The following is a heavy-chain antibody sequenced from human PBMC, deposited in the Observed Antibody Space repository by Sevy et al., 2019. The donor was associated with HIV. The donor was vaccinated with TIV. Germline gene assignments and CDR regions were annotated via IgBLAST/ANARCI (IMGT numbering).Heavy chain of an antibody. CDR1: GYTFTGYY. J-gene: IGHJ4*02. CDR3: AGVGYSSGWYGGTFDY. D-gene: IGHD6-19*01. Sequence: ASVKVSCKASGYTFTGYYMHWVRQAPGQGLEWMGWINPNSGGTNNAQKFQGRVTMTRDTSISSAYMELSRLSSDDTAVYYCAGVGYSSGWYGGTFDYWGQGTLVTVSS. V-gene: IGHV1-2*02. CDR2: INPNSGGT.